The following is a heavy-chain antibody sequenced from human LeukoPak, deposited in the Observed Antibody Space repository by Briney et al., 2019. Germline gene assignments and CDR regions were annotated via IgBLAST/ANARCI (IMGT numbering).Heavy chain of an antibody. V-gene: IGHV3-23*01. Sequence: GGSLRLSCAASGFTLNNYAMSWVRQAPGKGLEWVSATSSSDAGTYHADSVRGRFTISRDNSKNTLYLQMNSLRAEDTAVYYCAELGITMIGGVWGKGTTVTISS. D-gene: IGHD3-10*02. J-gene: IGHJ6*04. CDR2: TSSSDAGT. CDR3: AELGITMIGGV. CDR1: GFTLNNYA.